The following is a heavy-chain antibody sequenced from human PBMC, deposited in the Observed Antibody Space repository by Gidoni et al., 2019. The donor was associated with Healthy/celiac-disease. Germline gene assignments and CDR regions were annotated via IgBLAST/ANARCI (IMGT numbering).Heavy chain of an antibody. CDR2: ISSSSSYT. D-gene: IGHD3-22*01. V-gene: IGHV3-11*06. Sequence: QVQLVESGGGLVKPGGSLSLSCAASGFTFSDYSMSWIRQAPGKGLEWVSYISSSSSYTNYADSVKGRFTISRDNAKNSLYLQMNSLRAEDTAVYYCARDRGNYYDSSGYNPAGAFDIWGQGTMVTVSS. CDR1: GFTFSDYS. J-gene: IGHJ3*02. CDR3: ARDRGNYYDSSGYNPAGAFDI.